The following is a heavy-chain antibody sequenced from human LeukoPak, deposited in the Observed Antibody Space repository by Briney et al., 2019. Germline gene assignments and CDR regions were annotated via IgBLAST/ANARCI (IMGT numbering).Heavy chain of an antibody. Sequence: GGSLRLSCAASGFTFSSYGMHWVRQAPGKGLEWVAVIWYDGSNKYYADSVKGRFTISRDNSKNTLYLQMNSLRAEDTAVYYCTKPGVTFGGVIVNYFDYWGQGTLVTVSS. CDR1: GFTFSSYG. J-gene: IGHJ4*02. D-gene: IGHD3-16*02. V-gene: IGHV3-33*06. CDR3: TKPGVTFGGVIVNYFDY. CDR2: IWYDGSNK.